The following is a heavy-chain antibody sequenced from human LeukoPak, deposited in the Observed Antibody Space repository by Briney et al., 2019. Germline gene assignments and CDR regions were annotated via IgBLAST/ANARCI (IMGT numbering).Heavy chain of an antibody. CDR1: GGSISSSSYY. Sequence: SETLSLTCTVSGGSISSSSYYWGWIRQPPGKGLEWIGSIYYSGSTYYNPSLKSQVTISVDTSKNQFSLKLSSVTAADTAVYYCARTPNPIHYYGSGSSQYYYYMDVWGKGTTVTVSS. J-gene: IGHJ6*03. CDR3: ARTPNPIHYYGSGSSQYYYYMDV. CDR2: IYYSGST. V-gene: IGHV4-39*01. D-gene: IGHD3-10*01.